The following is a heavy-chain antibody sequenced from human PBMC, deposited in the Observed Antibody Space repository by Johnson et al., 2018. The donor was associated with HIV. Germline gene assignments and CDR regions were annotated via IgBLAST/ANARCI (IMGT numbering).Heavy chain of an antibody. CDR1: GFTVSSNY. J-gene: IGHJ3*01. V-gene: IGHV3-66*01. CDR2: IYSGGSA. D-gene: IGHD6-13*01. CDR3: ARDGESQQLPLGDAFDV. Sequence: EVQLVESGGGLVQPGGSLRLSCTASGFTVSSNYMSWVRQAPGKGLEWVSVIYSGGSAYYADSVRGRFTISRDNSKNTLDLQMNSLRVDDTALYYCARDGESQQLPLGDAFDVWGRGTLVTVSP.